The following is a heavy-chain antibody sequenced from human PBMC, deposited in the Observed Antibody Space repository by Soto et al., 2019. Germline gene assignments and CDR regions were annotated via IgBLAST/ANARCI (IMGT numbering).Heavy chain of an antibody. D-gene: IGHD2-15*01. CDR1: GFTFSAYA. CDR3: AKDRDGSGGSCYYNY. J-gene: IGHJ4*02. V-gene: IGHV3-23*01. CDR2: ISGSGGTT. Sequence: GGSLRLSCAASGFTFSAYAMTWVRQAPGKGLQWVSAISGSGGTTYYADSVKGRFTISRDNSKNTLYLQMNSLRAEDTAIYYCAKDRDGSGGSCYYNYWGQGILVTVSS.